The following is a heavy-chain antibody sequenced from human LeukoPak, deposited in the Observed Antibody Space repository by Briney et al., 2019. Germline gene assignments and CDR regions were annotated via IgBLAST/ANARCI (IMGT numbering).Heavy chain of an antibody. D-gene: IGHD6-13*01. J-gene: IGHJ4*02. Sequence: GGSLRLSCAASGFTVSSNYMSWVRQAPGKGLEWVSVIYSGGSTYYADSVKGRFTISRDNSKNTLYLQMNSLRAEDTAVYYCARGAEAGRSKSYYLEYWGQGTLVTVSS. CDR2: IYSGGST. V-gene: IGHV3-53*01. CDR1: GFTVSSNY. CDR3: ARGAEAGRSKSYYLEY.